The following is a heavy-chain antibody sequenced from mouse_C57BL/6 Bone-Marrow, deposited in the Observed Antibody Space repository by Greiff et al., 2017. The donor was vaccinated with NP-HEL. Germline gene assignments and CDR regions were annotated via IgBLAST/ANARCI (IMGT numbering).Heavy chain of an antibody. CDR2: IDPEDGDT. V-gene: IGHV14-1*01. J-gene: IGHJ4*01. Sequence: EVQLQQSGAELVRPGASVKLSCTASGFNIKDYYMHWVKQRPEQGLEWIGRIDPEDGDTEYAPKFQGKATMTADTSSNTAYLQLSSLTSEDTAVYYCTTDSSGYEAMGYWGQVTSVTVAS. D-gene: IGHD3-2*02. CDR3: TTDSSGYEAMGY. CDR1: GFNIKDYY.